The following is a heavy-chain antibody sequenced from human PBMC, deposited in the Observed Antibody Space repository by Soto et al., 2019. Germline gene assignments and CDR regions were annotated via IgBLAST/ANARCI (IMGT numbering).Heavy chain of an antibody. CDR1: GDSVSSNSAA. D-gene: IGHD2-2*01. CDR2: TYYRSKWYN. CDR3: ARDPNYCISTSCYGDYYYGMDV. Sequence: PSQTLSLTCAISGDSVSSNSAAWNWIRQSPSRGLEWLGRTYYRSKWYNDYAVSVKSRITINPDTSKNQFSLQLNSVTPEDTAVYYCARDPNYCISTSCYGDYYYGMDVWGQGTTVTVSS. V-gene: IGHV6-1*01. J-gene: IGHJ6*02.